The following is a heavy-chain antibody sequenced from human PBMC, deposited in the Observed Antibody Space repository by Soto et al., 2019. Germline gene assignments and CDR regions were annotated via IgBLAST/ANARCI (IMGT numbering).Heavy chain of an antibody. Sequence: LRLSCAASGFTFSSYGMHWVRQAPGKGLEWVAVISYDGSNKYYADSVKSRFTISRDNSKNTLYLQMNSLRAEDTAVYYCAKAPLNIVVVPAAHRGAYYYGMDVWGQGTTVTVSS. CDR3: AKAPLNIVVVPAAHRGAYYYGMDV. V-gene: IGHV3-30*18. D-gene: IGHD2-2*01. J-gene: IGHJ6*02. CDR2: ISYDGSNK. CDR1: GFTFSSYG.